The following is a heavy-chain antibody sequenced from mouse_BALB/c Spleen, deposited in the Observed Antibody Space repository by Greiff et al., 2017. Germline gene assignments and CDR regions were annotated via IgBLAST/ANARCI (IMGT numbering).Heavy chain of an antibody. Sequence: QLQESGPELVKPGASVKMSCKASGYTFTSYVMHWVKQKPGQGLEWIGYINPYNDGTKYNEKFKGKATLTSDKSSSTAYMELSSLTSEDSAVYYCARGGVYYDYDWFAYWGQGTLVTVSA. D-gene: IGHD2-4*01. CDR1: GYTFTSYV. CDR2: INPYNDGT. CDR3: ARGGVYYDYDWFAY. V-gene: IGHV1-14*01. J-gene: IGHJ3*01.